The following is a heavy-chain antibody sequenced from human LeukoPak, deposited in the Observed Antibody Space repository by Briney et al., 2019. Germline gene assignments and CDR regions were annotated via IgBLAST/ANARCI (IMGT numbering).Heavy chain of an antibody. CDR2: INHSGST. J-gene: IGHJ3*02. V-gene: IGHV4-34*01. Sequence: PETLSPTCAVYGGSFSGYYWSWIRQPPGKGLEWIGEINHSGSTNYNPSLKSRVTISVDTSKNQFSLKLSSVTAADTAVYYCARRADLYYDILTGYYHDAFDIWGQGTMVTVSS. D-gene: IGHD3-9*01. CDR1: GGSFSGYY. CDR3: ARRADLYYDILTGYYHDAFDI.